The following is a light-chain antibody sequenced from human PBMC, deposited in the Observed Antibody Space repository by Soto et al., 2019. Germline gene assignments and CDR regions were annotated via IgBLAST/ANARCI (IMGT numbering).Light chain of an antibody. J-gene: IGKJ5*01. Sequence: EIVLTQTPGTLSLSTGGRATLSCSASQSVSSSYLAWYQQKPGQAPRLLIYAASSRATGIPDRFSGSGSGTDFTLTISRLEPEDFAVYYCQQYGSSPITFGHGTRLEI. CDR2: AAS. CDR1: QSVSSSY. V-gene: IGKV3-20*01. CDR3: QQYGSSPIT.